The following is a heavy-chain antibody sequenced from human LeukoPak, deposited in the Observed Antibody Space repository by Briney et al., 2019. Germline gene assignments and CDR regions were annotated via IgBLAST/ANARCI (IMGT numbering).Heavy chain of an antibody. CDR2: ISAYNGNT. D-gene: IGHD6-13*01. V-gene: IGHV1-18*01. Sequence: GASVKVSCKASGYTFTSYGISWVRQAPGQGLEWMGWISAYNGNTNYAQKLQGRVTMTTDTSTSTAYMELRSLRSDDTAVYYCARVSARGSSSWYEPEHYYYYYGMDVWGQGTTVTVSS. CDR3: ARVSARGSSSWYEPEHYYYYYGMDV. J-gene: IGHJ6*02. CDR1: GYTFTSYG.